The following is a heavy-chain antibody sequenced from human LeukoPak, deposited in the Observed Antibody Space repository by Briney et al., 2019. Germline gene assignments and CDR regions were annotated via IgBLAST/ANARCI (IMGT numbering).Heavy chain of an antibody. CDR2: IHHSGSA. CDR3: AKHGSYHFDY. Sequence: SETLSLTCAVYGGSFSGYYWSWIRQPPGKGLEWNGQIHHSGSANYNPSLRSRVTISMDTSKNQFSLNLSSVTAADTAVYYCAKHGSYHFDYWGQGTLVTVSS. V-gene: IGHV4-34*01. D-gene: IGHD3-10*01. CDR1: GGSFSGYY. J-gene: IGHJ4*02.